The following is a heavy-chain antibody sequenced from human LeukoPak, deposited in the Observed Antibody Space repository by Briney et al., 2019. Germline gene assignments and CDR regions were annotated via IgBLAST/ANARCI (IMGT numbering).Heavy chain of an antibody. CDR3: SRLADWKLPIDF. D-gene: IGHD1-1*01. CDR1: GFTFSGSA. CDR2: IRSKADNYAT. V-gene: IGHV3-73*01. J-gene: IGHJ4*02. Sequence: PGGSLRLSCAASGFTFSGSALHWVRQASGKGLEWVGRIRSKADNYATTYAASVNGRFTISRDDSNNTAYLQMNSLKTEDTAVYYCSRLADWKLPIDFWGQGTLVTVSS.